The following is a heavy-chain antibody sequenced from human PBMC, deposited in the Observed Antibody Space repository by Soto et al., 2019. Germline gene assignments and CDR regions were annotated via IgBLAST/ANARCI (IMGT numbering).Heavy chain of an antibody. D-gene: IGHD2-21*02. CDR3: ARSSGVTATYWFDA. Sequence: SETLSFTSGDSGVALSSINLWSWVGQSPGKGLEWMGEIYYSGATDNNPSLTILATMSIAKSKNQFFLNLTSVTAADTAVYYCARSSGVTATYWFDAWGQGTLVTVPS. CDR1: GVALSSINL. CDR2: IYYSGAT. V-gene: IGHV4-4*02. J-gene: IGHJ5*02.